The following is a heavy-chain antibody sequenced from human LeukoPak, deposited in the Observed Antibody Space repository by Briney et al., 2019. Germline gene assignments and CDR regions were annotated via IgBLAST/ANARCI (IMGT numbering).Heavy chain of an antibody. Sequence: PSETLSLTCTVSGYSISSGYYWVWIRQPPGKGLEWIGSIYRSGSTNYNPSLKSRVTISVDTSQNQFSLKMNSVTAADTAVYYCARGDCSSTICYSPMDVWGKGTTVTVSS. D-gene: IGHD2-2*01. CDR1: GYSISSGYY. V-gene: IGHV4-38-2*02. J-gene: IGHJ6*03. CDR3: ARGDCSSTICYSPMDV. CDR2: IYRSGST.